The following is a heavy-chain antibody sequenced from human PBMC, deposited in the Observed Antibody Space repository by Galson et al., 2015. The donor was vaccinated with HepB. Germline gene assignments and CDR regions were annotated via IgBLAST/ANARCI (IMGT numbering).Heavy chain of an antibody. J-gene: IGHJ6*02. D-gene: IGHD2-2*01. Sequence: SLRLSCAASGFTFSNYAMPWVRQAPGKGLEWVSSISAGGATTYYADSVKGRFTISRDNAKKTLSLRTNSLRAEETAVYYCAKGDVGGPAARNYGMDVWGQGTTVTVSS. CDR1: GFTFSNYA. V-gene: IGHV3-23*01. CDR2: ISAGGATT. CDR3: AKGDVGGPAARNYGMDV.